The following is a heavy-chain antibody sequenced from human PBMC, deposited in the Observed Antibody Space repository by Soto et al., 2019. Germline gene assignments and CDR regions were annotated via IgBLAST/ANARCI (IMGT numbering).Heavy chain of an antibody. J-gene: IGHJ4*02. V-gene: IGHV1-2*02. CDR2: INAHSGGT. D-gene: IGHD3-10*01. CDR1: GFAFTVYY. CDR3: AKESSGFGEFRDY. Sequence: SVKVSCKASGFAFTVYYIHWLRQAPGQGLEWMGWINAHSGGTEYAQKFQGRVTLTRDTSIATAYLTLTSLRAEDTAVYYCAKESSGFGEFRDYWVQGTLVTVSS.